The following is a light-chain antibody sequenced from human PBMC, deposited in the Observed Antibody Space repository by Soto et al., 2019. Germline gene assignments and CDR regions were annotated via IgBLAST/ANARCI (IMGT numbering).Light chain of an antibody. CDR2: VAS. CDR1: QYISTY. J-gene: IGKJ1*01. CDR3: QESYSTS. V-gene: IGKV1-39*01. Sequence: DIQMTQSPSSLSASVVYSLTTTCRAIQYISTYLNWYQQKPGKAPKLLIYVASNLQSGVPSRFSGSGSGTDFTLTISSLQPEDIATYYCQESYSTSFGQGTKVDIK.